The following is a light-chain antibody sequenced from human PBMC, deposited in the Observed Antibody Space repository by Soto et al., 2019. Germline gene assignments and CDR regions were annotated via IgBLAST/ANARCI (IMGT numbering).Light chain of an antibody. J-gene: IGKJ5*01. CDR3: QQYNNWPPIT. CDR1: QSVSSK. Sequence: EIVMTQSPATLSVSPVERATLSCMASQSVSSKLAWYQQKTGQAPRLLIYGASTRATGIPARFSGSGSGTEFTLTISSLQSEDFAVYFCQQYNNWPPITFGQGTRLEIK. CDR2: GAS. V-gene: IGKV3-15*01.